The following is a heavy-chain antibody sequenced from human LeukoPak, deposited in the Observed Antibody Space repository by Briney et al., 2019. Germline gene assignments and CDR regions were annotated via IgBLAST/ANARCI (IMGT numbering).Heavy chain of an antibody. V-gene: IGHV3-23*01. CDR2: ISGSGGST. J-gene: IGHJ6*02. CDR1: GFTFSSYA. CDR3: AKVGMQLWNYYYYYGMDV. Sequence: GGSLRLSCADSGFTFSSYAMSWVREAPGKGLEWVSAISGSGGSTYYADSVKGRFTISRDNSKNTLYLQMNSLRAEDTAVYYCAKVGMQLWNYYYYYGMDVWGQGTTVTVSS. D-gene: IGHD5-18*01.